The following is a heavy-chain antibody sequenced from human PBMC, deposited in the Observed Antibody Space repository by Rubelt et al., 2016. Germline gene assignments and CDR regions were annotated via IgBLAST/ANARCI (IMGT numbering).Heavy chain of an antibody. V-gene: IGHV3-43*01. CDR2: ISWDGGST. CDR1: GFTFDDYT. J-gene: IGHJ4*02. D-gene: IGHD3-10*01. Sequence: AASGFTFDDYTMHWVRPAPGKGLEWVSLISWDGGSTYYADSVKGRFTISRDNSKNSLYLQMNSLRTEDTALYYCAKDLSKLLWFGEGFDYWGQGTLVTVS. CDR3: AKDLSKLLWFGEGFDY.